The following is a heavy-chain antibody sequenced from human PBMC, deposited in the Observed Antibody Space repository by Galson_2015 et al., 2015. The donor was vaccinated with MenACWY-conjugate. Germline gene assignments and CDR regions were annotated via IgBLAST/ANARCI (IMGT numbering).Heavy chain of an antibody. J-gene: IGHJ3*02. Sequence: PALVTPTPPLTLPCTFSGFSLRAYAMSMSWVRQPPGKALEWLARRGWRDNKYYTTSLKTRLTISKDTSTNQGVLTMTNVDPVDTATYYCSRMHIVLDATDAFDIWGQGTMVTVSS. V-gene: IGHV2-70*11. D-gene: IGHD3-22*01. CDR1: GFSLRAYAMS. CDR3: SRMHIVLDATDAFDI. CDR2: RGWRDNK.